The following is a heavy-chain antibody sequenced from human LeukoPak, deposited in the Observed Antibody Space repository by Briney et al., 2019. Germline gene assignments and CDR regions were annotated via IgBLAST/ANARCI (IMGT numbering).Heavy chain of an antibody. CDR3: ARASCRFCGVDV. Sequence: SGTLSLTCAVSGGSFSSYYWSWIRQTPEKGLEWLGEINHSGSTNYNPSLKSRVTISMDASRDQFSLRLSSVTAADTAVYYCARASCRFCGVDVWGQGTTVTVSS. CDR1: GGSFSSYY. J-gene: IGHJ6*02. V-gene: IGHV4-34*01. CDR2: INHSGST. D-gene: IGHD3-3*01.